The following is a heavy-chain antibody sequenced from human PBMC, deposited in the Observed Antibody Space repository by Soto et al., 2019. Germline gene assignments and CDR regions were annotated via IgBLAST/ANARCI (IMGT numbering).Heavy chain of an antibody. J-gene: IGHJ5*02. D-gene: IGHD3-3*01. CDR1: GSSLAPMGPG. Sequence: LKGFGPTLVKPNKTLTLTSTFPGSSLAPMGPGVAWIRQPQGKALEWLALIYWDDDKRYSPSLKSRLTITKDTSRNQVVLTMTNMDPVDTATYYCAHIPSGVLASWGRGTLVTVSS. V-gene: IGHV2-5*02. CDR3: AHIPSGVLAS. CDR2: IYWDDDK.